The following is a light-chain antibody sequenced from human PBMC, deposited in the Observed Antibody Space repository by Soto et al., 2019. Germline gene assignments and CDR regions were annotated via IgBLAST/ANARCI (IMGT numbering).Light chain of an antibody. Sequence: DIQMTQSPSTLPASVGDRLTITCRASQRISTWLAWYQQRPGKGPKLLIYKASNLQGGVSSRFSGSGSGTEFTLTISGLQPDDFATYYCQQYYTCPWTFGHGTKVEIK. CDR1: QRISTW. J-gene: IGKJ1*01. CDR2: KAS. V-gene: IGKV1-5*03. CDR3: QQYYTCPWT.